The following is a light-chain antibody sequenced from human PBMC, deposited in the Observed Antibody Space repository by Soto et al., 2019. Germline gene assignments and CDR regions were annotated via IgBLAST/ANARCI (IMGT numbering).Light chain of an antibody. CDR3: CSHAGTSTM. Sequence: QSVLTQPASVSGSPGQSITISCTGSTSDIGAYDYVTWFQQHPDKAPKVIIYDVTRRPSGVPDRFSGSKSGNTASLTISGLQAEDEADYHCCSHAGTSTMFGGGTKVTVL. J-gene: IGLJ3*02. CDR1: TSDIGAYDY. CDR2: DVT. V-gene: IGLV2-11*01.